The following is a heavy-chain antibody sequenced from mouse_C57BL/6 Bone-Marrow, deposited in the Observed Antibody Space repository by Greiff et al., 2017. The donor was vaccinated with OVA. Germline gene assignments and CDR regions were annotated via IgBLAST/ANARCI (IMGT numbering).Heavy chain of an antibody. CDR2: ISSGGSYT. D-gene: IGHD1-1*01. Sequence: EVMLVESGGDLVKPGGSLKLSCAASGFTFSSYGMSWVRQTPDKRLEWVATISSGGSYTYYPDSVKGRFTISRDNAKNTLYLQMSSLKSEDTAMYYCARPPIYYYGSSFDYWGQGTTLTVSS. V-gene: IGHV5-6*01. CDR3: ARPPIYYYGSSFDY. CDR1: GFTFSSYG. J-gene: IGHJ2*01.